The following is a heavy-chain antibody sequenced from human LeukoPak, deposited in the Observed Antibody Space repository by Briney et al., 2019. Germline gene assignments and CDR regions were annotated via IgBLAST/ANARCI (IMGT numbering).Heavy chain of an antibody. CDR1: GGSISSSRYY. V-gene: IGHV4-39*01. D-gene: IGHD5-24*01. Sequence: SETLSLTCTVSGGSISSSRYYWGWIRQPPGKGLEWIGSIYYSGSTYYNPSLKSRVTISVDTSKNQFSLKLSSVTAADTAVYYCAALEMDGAFDIWGQGTMVTVSS. CDR2: IYYSGST. J-gene: IGHJ3*02. CDR3: AALEMDGAFDI.